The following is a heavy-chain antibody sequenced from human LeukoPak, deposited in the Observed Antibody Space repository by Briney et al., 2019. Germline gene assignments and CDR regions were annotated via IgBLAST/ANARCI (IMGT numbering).Heavy chain of an antibody. V-gene: IGHV4-59*01. CDR2: IYYSGST. D-gene: IGHD6-19*01. Sequence: GSLRLSCAASGFTFSSYAMSWVRQAPGKGLEWIGYIYYSGSTNYNPSLKSRVTISVDTSKNQFSLKLSSVTAADAAVYYCARGTVAGIPFDYWGQGTLVTVSS. CDR1: GFTFSSYA. CDR3: ARGTVAGIPFDY. J-gene: IGHJ4*02.